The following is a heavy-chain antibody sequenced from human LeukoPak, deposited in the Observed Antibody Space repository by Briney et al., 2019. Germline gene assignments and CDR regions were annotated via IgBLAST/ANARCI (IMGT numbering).Heavy chain of an antibody. V-gene: IGHV3-74*01. CDR3: AREDRYCSSTSCFYYYYGMDV. CDR1: GFTFSPYW. J-gene: IGHJ6*02. Sequence: GGSLRLSCAASGFTFSPYWMHWVRQAPGKGLVWVSHINGDASTTIYADSVKGRFTISRDNSKNTLYLQMNSLRAEDTAVYYCAREDRYCSSTSCFYYYYGMDVWGQGTTVTVSS. CDR2: INGDASTT. D-gene: IGHD2-2*01.